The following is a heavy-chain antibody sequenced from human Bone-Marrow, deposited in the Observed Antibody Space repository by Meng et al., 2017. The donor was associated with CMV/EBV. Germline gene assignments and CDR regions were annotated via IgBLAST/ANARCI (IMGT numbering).Heavy chain of an antibody. D-gene: IGHD3-9*01. CDR2: IYGDATT. J-gene: IGHJ6*02. V-gene: IGHV3-23*01. CDR1: GFTFSSYA. CDR3: ARAATTGYVLSLDV. Sequence: GESLKISCAASGFTFSSYAMSWVRQAPGKGLEWVSIIYGDATTYYTDSVKGRFTVSRDISKNTVYLQMNSLRAEDTAMYYCARAATTGYVLSLDVWGQGTTVTVSS.